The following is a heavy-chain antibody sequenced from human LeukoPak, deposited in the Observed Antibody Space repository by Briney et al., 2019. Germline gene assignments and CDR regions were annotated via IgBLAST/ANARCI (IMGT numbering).Heavy chain of an antibody. CDR2: IYHSGST. J-gene: IGHJ4*02. V-gene: IGHV4-38-2*01. CDR3: ARLNHVVVPAAIVLDY. Sequence: SETLSLTCAVSGYSISSGYYWGWIRQPPGKGLEWIGSIYHSGSTYYNPSLKSRVTISVDTSKNQFSLKLSSVTAADTAVYYCARLNHVVVPAAIVLDYWGQGTLFTVSS. CDR1: GYSISSGYY. D-gene: IGHD2-2*01.